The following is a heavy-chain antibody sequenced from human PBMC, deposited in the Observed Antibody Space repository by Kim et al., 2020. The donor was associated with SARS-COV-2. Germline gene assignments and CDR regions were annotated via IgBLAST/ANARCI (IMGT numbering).Heavy chain of an antibody. Sequence: YADSVKRRFTISRHNSKNTLYLQMNSLRAEDTAVYYCARDQVGATPRDYWGQGTLVTFSS. J-gene: IGHJ4*02. V-gene: IGHV3-53*04. D-gene: IGHD1-26*01. CDR3: ARDQVGATPRDY.